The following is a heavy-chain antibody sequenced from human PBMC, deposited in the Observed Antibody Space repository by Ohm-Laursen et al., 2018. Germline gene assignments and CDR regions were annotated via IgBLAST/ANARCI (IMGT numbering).Heavy chain of an antibody. CDR1: GFTFSSYA. CDR2: ISSNGGST. D-gene: IGHD3-22*01. J-gene: IGHJ6*02. CDR3: ARGLARVVMGYGMDV. V-gene: IGHV3-64*02. Sequence: GSLRLSCAASGFTFSSYAMHWVRQAPGKGLEYVSAISSNGGSTYYADSVKGRFTISRDNSKNTLYLQMGSLRAEDMAVYYCARGLARVVMGYGMDVWGQGTTVTVSS.